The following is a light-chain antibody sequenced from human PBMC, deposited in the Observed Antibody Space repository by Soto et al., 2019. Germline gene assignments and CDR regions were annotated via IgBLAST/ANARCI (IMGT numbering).Light chain of an antibody. J-gene: IGKJ2*01. CDR3: QQYISSPFT. CDR2: GAS. CDR1: QTVSSSY. Sequence: EIVLTQSPGTLSLSPGERATLSCRASQTVSSSYLGWYQQKPGQSPRLLIYGASNRATGIPDRFSGSGSGTDFTLTISRLEPEDFAVYYCQQYISSPFTFGQGNILEI. V-gene: IGKV3-20*01.